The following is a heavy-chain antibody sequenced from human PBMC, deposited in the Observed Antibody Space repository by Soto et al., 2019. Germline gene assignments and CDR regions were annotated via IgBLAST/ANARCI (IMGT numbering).Heavy chain of an antibody. V-gene: IGHV1-18*01. CDR3: KHSGYCSGGSCFGY. Sequence: ASVKVSCKASGYTFTSYGISWVRQAPGQGLEWMGWISAYNGNTNYAQKLQGRVTMTTDTSTSTAYMELNSLKTEDTAVYYCKHSGYCSGGSCFGYWGQGTLVTVSS. CDR1: GYTFTSYG. J-gene: IGHJ4*02. D-gene: IGHD2-15*01. CDR2: ISAYNGNT.